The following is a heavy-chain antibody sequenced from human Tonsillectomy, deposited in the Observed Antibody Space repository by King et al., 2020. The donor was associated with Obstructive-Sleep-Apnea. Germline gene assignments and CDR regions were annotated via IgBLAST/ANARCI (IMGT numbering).Heavy chain of an antibody. V-gene: IGHV1-69*01. D-gene: IGHD3-3*01. CDR1: GGTFSSYA. Sequence: VQLVESGAEVKKPGSSVKVSCKASGGTFSSYAISWVRQAPGQGLEWMGGIIPIFGTANYAQKFQGRVTITADESTSTAYMELSSLRSEDRAVYYCARGGFGVVTSGWFDPWGQGTLVTVSS. J-gene: IGHJ5*02. CDR2: IIPIFGTA. CDR3: ARGGFGVVTSGWFDP.